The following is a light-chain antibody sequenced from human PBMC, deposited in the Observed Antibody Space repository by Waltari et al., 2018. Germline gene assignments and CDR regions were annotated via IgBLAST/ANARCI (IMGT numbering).Light chain of an antibody. Sequence: QSALTQPASVSGSLGQPITISCTGANSDVGTYNLVSWYQQHPGKAPKLMIYEGSKRSSGFSYGFACSQSGNTASLTISVLQAEDDGEYYCCSYAGSSTYVLFGGGTKLTVL. CDR1: NSDVGTYNL. V-gene: IGLV2-23*01. J-gene: IGLJ2*01. CDR3: CSYAGSSTYVL. CDR2: EGS.